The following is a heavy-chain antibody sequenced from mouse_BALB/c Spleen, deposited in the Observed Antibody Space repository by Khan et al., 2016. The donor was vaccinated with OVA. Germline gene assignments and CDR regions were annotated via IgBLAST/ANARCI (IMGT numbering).Heavy chain of an antibody. CDR3: TRGEQGKFDY. CDR1: GYTFTSYW. V-gene: IGHV1-69*02. CDR2: IYPSDSYT. Sequence: QVQLQQPGAELVRPGASVRLSCKASGYTFTSYWINWVKQRPGQGLEWIGNIYPSDSYTNYNQKFKDKATLTVDKSSSTAYMQLSSPTSQDSAVYYSTRGEQGKFDYWGQGTTLTVSS. J-gene: IGHJ2*01.